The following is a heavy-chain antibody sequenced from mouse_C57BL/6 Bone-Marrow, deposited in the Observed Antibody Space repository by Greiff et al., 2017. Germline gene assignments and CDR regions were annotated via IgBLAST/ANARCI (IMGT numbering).Heavy chain of an antibody. Sequence: EVKLMASGAELVRPGSSVKMSCKTSGYTFTSYGLNWVKQRPGQGLEWIGYIYIGTGYTEYNETFKGKATLTSDTSSSSAVMQLIILTSEYSAIYFCSRSGCLLLGPWFAYWGQGTLVTVSA. CDR3: SRSGCLLLGPWFAY. CDR1: GYTFTSYG. CDR2: IYIGTGYT. J-gene: IGHJ3*01. D-gene: IGHD2-3*01. V-gene: IGHV1-58*01.